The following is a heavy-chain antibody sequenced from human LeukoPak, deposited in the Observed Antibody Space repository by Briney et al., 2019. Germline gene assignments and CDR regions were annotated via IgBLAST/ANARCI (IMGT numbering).Heavy chain of an antibody. CDR2: INHSGST. V-gene: IGHV4-34*01. Sequence: PSETLSLTCAVYGGSFSGYYWSWIRQPPGKGLEWIGEINHSGSTNYNPSLKSRVTISVDTSKNQFSLKLSSVTAADTAVYYCARTIPPGRYCSSTSCFSRWFDPGGQGTLVTVSS. D-gene: IGHD2-2*01. J-gene: IGHJ5*02. CDR1: GGSFSGYY. CDR3: ARTIPPGRYCSSTSCFSRWFDP.